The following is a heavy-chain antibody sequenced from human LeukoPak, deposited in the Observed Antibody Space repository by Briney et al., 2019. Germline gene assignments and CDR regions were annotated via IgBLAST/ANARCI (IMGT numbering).Heavy chain of an antibody. Sequence: GGSLRLSCAASGFTFSDYYMSWIRQAPGKGLEWVSYISTSGSTIYYADSLKGRFTISRDNAKNSLYLQMNGLRAEDTAVYYCARDQPYGGNDYWGQGTLVTVSS. CDR2: ISTSGSTI. J-gene: IGHJ4*02. CDR1: GFTFSDYY. CDR3: ARDQPYGGNDY. V-gene: IGHV3-11*04. D-gene: IGHD4-23*01.